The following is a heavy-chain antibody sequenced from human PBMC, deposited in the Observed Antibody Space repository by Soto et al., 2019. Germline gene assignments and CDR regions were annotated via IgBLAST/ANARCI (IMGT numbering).Heavy chain of an antibody. V-gene: IGHV5-51*01. J-gene: IGHJ3*02. CDR3: ARPAGGIAAAGLSAFDI. CDR2: IYRGDSDT. Sequence: GESLKISCKGSGYSFTSYWIGWVRQMPGKGLEWMGIIYRGDSDTRYSPSFQGQVTIPADKSISTAYLQWSSLKASDTALYYCARPAGGIAAAGLSAFDIWGQGTMVTVSS. CDR1: GYSFTSYW. D-gene: IGHD6-13*01.